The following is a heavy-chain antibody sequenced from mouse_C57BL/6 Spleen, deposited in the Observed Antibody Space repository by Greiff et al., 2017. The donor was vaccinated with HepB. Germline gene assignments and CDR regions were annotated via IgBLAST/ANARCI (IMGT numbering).Heavy chain of an antibody. CDR1: GYSFTGYF. Sequence: EVQLQQSGPELVKPGDSVKISCKASGYSFTGYFMNWVMQSHGKSLEWIGRINPYNGDTFYNQKFKGKATLTVDKSSSTAHMELRSLTSEDSAVYYCAREGDYYGSSLAWFAYWGQGTLVTVSA. V-gene: IGHV1-20*01. J-gene: IGHJ3*01. D-gene: IGHD1-1*01. CDR2: INPYNGDT. CDR3: AREGDYYGSSLAWFAY.